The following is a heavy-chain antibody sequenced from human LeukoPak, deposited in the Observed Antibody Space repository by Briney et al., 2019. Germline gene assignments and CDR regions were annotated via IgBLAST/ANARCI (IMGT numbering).Heavy chain of an antibody. Sequence: SGGSLRLSCAASGFTFSSYSMNWVRQAPGKGLEWVSSISSSSSYIYYADSVKGRFTISRDNAKNSLYLQMNSLRAEDMAVYYCARGAAVAGVRGYYYYYYYYMDVWGKGTTVTVSS. V-gene: IGHV3-21*01. D-gene: IGHD6-19*01. CDR1: GFTFSSYS. J-gene: IGHJ6*03. CDR3: ARGAAVAGVRGYYYYYYYYMDV. CDR2: ISSSSSYI.